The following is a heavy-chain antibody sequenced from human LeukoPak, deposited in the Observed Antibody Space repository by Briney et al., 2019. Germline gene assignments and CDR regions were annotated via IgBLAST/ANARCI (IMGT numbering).Heavy chain of an antibody. CDR1: GYTFNTYD. D-gene: IGHD2-21*02. V-gene: IGHV1-8*02. CDR3: VRGGLHCRGTDCYSTGLFDS. J-gene: IGHJ4*02. Sequence: ASVRVSCKASGYTFNTYDINWVRQATGQELEWMGWMKPDSGGTGYAPRFQGRVTMTRNMSISTAYMELSSLRSEDTAVYYCVRGGLHCRGTDCYSTGLFDSWGRGTLVIVSS. CDR2: MKPDSGGT.